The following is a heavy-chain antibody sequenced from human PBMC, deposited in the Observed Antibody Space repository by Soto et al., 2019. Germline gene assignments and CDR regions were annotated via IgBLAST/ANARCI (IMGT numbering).Heavy chain of an antibody. J-gene: IGHJ4*02. D-gene: IGHD4-17*01. CDR2: INYSGST. CDR1: GGSISSGSYY. Sequence: SETLSLTCTVSGGSISSGSYYWGWIRQPPGKGLEWIGSINYSGSTYYNPSLKSRVTIFVDTSNNQFSLKLTSVTAADTAVYYCGRLAVTTTIDNWGQGTRVTV. V-gene: IGHV4-39*01. CDR3: GRLAVTTTIDN.